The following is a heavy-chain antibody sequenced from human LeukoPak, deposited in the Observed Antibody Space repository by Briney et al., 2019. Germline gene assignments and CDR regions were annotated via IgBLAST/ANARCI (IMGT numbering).Heavy chain of an antibody. D-gene: IGHD2-15*01. CDR1: GGSISSYY. Sequence: PSETLSLTCTVSGGSISSYYWSWIRQPPGKGLEWIGYIYYSGSTNYNPSLKSRVTISVDKSKNQFSLDLNSMTAADTAIYYCARNAAYCLDYWGQGTLVTVSS. V-gene: IGHV4-59*12. CDR3: ARNAAYCLDY. J-gene: IGHJ4*02. CDR2: IYYSGST.